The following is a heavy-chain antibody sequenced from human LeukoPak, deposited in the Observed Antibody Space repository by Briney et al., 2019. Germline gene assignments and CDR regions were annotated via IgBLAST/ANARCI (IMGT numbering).Heavy chain of an antibody. J-gene: IGHJ6*02. Sequence: ASVTVSCKASGYTFTSYYMHWVRQAPGQGLERMGIINPSGGSTSYAQKFQGRVTMTRDTSTSTVYMELSSLRSEDTAVYYCARDLSTMVRGVQIYGMDVWGQGTTVTVSS. D-gene: IGHD3-10*01. CDR2: INPSGGST. V-gene: IGHV1-46*01. CDR1: GYTFTSYY. CDR3: ARDLSTMVRGVQIYGMDV.